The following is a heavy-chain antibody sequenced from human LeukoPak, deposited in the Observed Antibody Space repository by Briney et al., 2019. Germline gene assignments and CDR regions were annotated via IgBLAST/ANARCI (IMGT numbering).Heavy chain of an antibody. Sequence: SETLSLTCTVSGDSISSYYWSWIRQSPGKGLEWIGYIYYSGSTDYNPSLKSRVTISVDTSKNQFSLKLSSVTAADTAVYYCARESSIAAPFDYWGQGTLVTVSS. D-gene: IGHD6-6*01. CDR2: IYYSGST. J-gene: IGHJ4*02. CDR3: ARESSIAAPFDY. V-gene: IGHV4-59*12. CDR1: GDSISSYY.